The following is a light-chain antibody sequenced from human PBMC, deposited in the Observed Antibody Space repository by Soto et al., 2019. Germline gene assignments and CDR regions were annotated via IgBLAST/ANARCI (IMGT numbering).Light chain of an antibody. V-gene: IGKV3-11*01. CDR3: QQRTNWL. Sequence: EVVLTQSPATLSLSPGDRATLSCRASQSVGNYFAWYRQKPGQAPRLLIYDGSNRAAGIPARFSGSGSGTDFTLTISSLEPEDSAVYHCQQRTNWLFGGGTKVEIK. CDR2: DGS. CDR1: QSVGNY. J-gene: IGKJ4*01.